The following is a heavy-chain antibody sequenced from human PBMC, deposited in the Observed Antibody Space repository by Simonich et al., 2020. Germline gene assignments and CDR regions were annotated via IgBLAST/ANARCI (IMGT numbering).Heavy chain of an antibody. CDR2: INHSGST. V-gene: IGHV4-34*01. Sequence: QVQLQQWGAGLLKPSETLSLTCAVYGGSFSGYYWSWIRQPPGRGLEWIGEINHSGSTNYNPYLKSRVTRSVDTSKNQFSLTLSSVTAADTAVYYCARHRLVDGTTGTTGVDYYYGMDVWGQGTTVTVSS. J-gene: IGHJ6*02. CDR1: GGSFSGYY. CDR3: ARHRLVDGTTGTTGVDYYYGMDV. D-gene: IGHD1-1*01.